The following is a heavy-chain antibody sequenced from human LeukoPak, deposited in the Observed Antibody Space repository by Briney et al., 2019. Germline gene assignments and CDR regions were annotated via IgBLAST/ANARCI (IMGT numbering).Heavy chain of an antibody. Sequence: ASVKVSCKASGYTFTGYYMHWVRPAPGQGLEWMGWINPNSGGTNYAQKLQGWVTMTRDTSISTAYMELSRLRSDDTAVYYCARGGYSGYDSWFDPWGQGTLVTVSS. J-gene: IGHJ5*02. CDR3: ARGGYSGYDSWFDP. CDR1: GYTFTGYY. D-gene: IGHD5-12*01. CDR2: INPNSGGT. V-gene: IGHV1-2*04.